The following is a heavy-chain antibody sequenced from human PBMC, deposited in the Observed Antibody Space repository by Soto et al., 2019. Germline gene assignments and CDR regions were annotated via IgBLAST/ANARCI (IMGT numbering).Heavy chain of an antibody. CDR2: ISPVTGGA. CDR3: GRGRSGELVVFY. CDR1: GYTFTGHY. Sequence: ASVKVSCKASGYTFTGHYIHWVRQAPGQGPEWMGEISPVTGGAKYAQKFQGRVTMTRDTSITTVYMELTNLSPDDTAVYYCGRGRSGELVVFYWGQGTLVTVSS. D-gene: IGHD1-7*01. V-gene: IGHV1-2*02. J-gene: IGHJ4*02.